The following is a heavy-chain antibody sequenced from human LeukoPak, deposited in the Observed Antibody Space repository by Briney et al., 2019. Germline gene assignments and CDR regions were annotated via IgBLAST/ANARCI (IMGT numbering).Heavy chain of an antibody. V-gene: IGHV1-18*01. J-gene: IGHJ2*01. CDR2: ISAYNGNT. CDR1: GYTFTSFG. Sequence: GASVKVSCKASGYTFTSFGISWVRQAPGQGLEWMGWISAYNGNTNYAQKLQGRVTMTTDTSTSTAYMELRSLRSDDTAVYYCARAPERYLYRFRPENWYFDLWGRGTLVTVSS. CDR3: ARAPERYLYRFRPENWYFDL. D-gene: IGHD3-16*02.